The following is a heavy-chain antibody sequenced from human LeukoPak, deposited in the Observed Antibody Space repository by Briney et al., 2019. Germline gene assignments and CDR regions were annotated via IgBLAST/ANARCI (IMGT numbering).Heavy chain of an antibody. CDR2: IYYSGST. D-gene: IGHD6-19*01. Sequence: NSSETLSLTCTVSGGSISSSSYYWGWIRQPPGKGLEWIGSIYYSGSTYYNPSLKSRVTISVDTSKNQFSLKLSSVTAADTAVYYCARVWYSSGWSVGGPFDYWGQGTLVTVSS. CDR3: ARVWYSSGWSVGGPFDY. CDR1: GGSISSSSYY. J-gene: IGHJ4*02. V-gene: IGHV4-39*07.